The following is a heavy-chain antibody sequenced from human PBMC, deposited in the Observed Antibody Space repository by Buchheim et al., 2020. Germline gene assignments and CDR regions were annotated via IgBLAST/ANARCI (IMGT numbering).Heavy chain of an antibody. CDR1: GFTFSSYW. CDR2: IKQDGSEK. V-gene: IGHV3-7*01. CDR3: ARGGEGEWKLLLRRFDVRVNEYYFDY. J-gene: IGHJ4*02. D-gene: IGHD1-26*01. Sequence: EVQLVESGGGLVQPGGSLRLSCAASGFTFSSYWMSWVRQAPGKGLEWVANIKQDGSEKYYVDSVKGRFTISRDNAKNSLYLQMNSLRAEDTAVYYCARGGEGEWKLLLRRFDVRVNEYYFDYWGQGTL.